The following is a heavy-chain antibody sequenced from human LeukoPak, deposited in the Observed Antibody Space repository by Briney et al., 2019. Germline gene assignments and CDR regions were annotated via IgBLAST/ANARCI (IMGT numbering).Heavy chain of an antibody. D-gene: IGHD3-10*02. CDR2: ISSSGSTI. J-gene: IGHJ6*04. V-gene: IGHV3-48*03. CDR3: AELGITMIGGV. Sequence: GGSLRLSCAASGFTFRSYAMNWVRHAPGKGLEWVSYISSSGSTIYYADSVMGRFTISRDNAKNSLYLQMNSLRAEDTAVYYCAELGITMIGGVWGKGTTVTISS. CDR1: GFTFRSYA.